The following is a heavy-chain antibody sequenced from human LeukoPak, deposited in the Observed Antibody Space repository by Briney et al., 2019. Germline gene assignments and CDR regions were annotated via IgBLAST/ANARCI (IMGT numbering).Heavy chain of an antibody. CDR3: AKDHIDYYDSSGYRYVYFQH. Sequence: GRSLRLSCAASGFTFSSYAMHWVRQAPGKGLEWVSAISGSGGSTYYADSVKGRFTISRDNSKNTLYLQMNSLRAEDTAVYYCAKDHIDYYDSSGYRYVYFQHWGQGTLVTVSS. CDR1: GFTFSSYA. CDR2: ISGSGGST. V-gene: IGHV3-23*01. D-gene: IGHD3-22*01. J-gene: IGHJ1*01.